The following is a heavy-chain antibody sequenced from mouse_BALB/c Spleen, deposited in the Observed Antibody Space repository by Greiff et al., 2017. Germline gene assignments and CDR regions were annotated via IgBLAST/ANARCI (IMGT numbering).Heavy chain of an antibody. V-gene: IGHV1S16*01. CDR3: TISQTNPGLAY. J-gene: IGHJ3*01. D-gene: IGHD1-3*01. Sequence: QVHVKQPGAELVKPGASVKLSCKASGYTFTSYWMHWVQRRPGQGFEWIGEINPSNGGTNYNAKFKRKATLTEDKSSSTAYMQLSSLTSEDSAVYYSTISQTNPGLAYWGQGTLVTVSA. CDR2: INPSNGGT. CDR1: GYTFTSYW.